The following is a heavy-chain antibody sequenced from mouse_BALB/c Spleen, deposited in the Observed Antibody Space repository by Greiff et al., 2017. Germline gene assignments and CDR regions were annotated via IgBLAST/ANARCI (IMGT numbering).Heavy chain of an antibody. CDR2: INPYNDGT. Sequence: EVQLQQSGPELVKPGASVKMSCKASGYTFTSYVMHWVKQKPGQGLEWIGYINPYNDGTKYNEKFKGKATLTSDKSSSTAYMELSSLTSEDSAVYYCSNPASMEYFDVWGAGTTVTVSS. V-gene: IGHV1-14*01. D-gene: IGHD6-1*01. J-gene: IGHJ1*01. CDR1: GYTFTSYV. CDR3: SNPASMEYFDV.